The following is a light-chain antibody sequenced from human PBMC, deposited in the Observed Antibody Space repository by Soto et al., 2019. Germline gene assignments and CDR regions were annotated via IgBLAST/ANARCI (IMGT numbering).Light chain of an antibody. CDR1: QGISNY. Sequence: IQLTQSPSSLSASVGARVTITCRASQGISNYLGWYQQKPRKAPKLLIYAASTLQSGVPSRFSGSGSGTDFTLTITSLQTEDFATYYCQQYNSYSYTFGQGTRLEIK. J-gene: IGKJ5*01. CDR3: QQYNSYSYT. V-gene: IGKV1-9*01. CDR2: AAS.